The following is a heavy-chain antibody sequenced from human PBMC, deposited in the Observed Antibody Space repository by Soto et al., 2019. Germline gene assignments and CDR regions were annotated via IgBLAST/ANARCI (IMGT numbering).Heavy chain of an antibody. J-gene: IGHJ3*01. V-gene: IGHV1-46*03. D-gene: IGHD1-26*01. CDR3: ARGISGSTDAFDV. CDR2: IDPSGGST. Sequence: QVQVVQSMAEVKKPGASVKVSCKASGYTFTMYYMHWVRQAPGQGLEWMGIIDPSGGSTSYAQKLQGRVTMTSDRSTSTVHMEVSSLRSEDTAVYYCARGISGSTDAFDVWGQGTMVTVSS. CDR1: GYTFTMYY.